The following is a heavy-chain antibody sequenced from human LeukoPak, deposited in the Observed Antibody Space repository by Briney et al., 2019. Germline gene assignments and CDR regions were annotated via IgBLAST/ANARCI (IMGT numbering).Heavy chain of an antibody. V-gene: IGHV3-30*02. D-gene: IGHD1-26*01. CDR2: IQYDGDNK. CDR3: AKRWDSTWSYFDL. CDR1: GFTFNTYS. Sequence: GGSLRLSCAASGFTFNTYSLNWVRQAPGKGLEWVAFIQYDGDNKYYADSVKGRFTISRDDSQNTLYLQMNSLTVEDTAVYYCAKRWDSTWSYFDLWGQGTLVTVSS. J-gene: IGHJ4*02.